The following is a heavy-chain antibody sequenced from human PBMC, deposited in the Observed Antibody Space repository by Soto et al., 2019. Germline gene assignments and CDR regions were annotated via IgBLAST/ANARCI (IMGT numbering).Heavy chain of an antibody. CDR3: AKDREAVAGPFDY. Sequence: GGSLRLSCAASGFTFSSYGMHWVRQAPGKGLEWAAVISYDGSNKYYADSVKGRFTISRDNSKNTLYLQMNSLRAEDTAVYYCAKDREAVAGPFDYWGQGTLVTVSS. V-gene: IGHV3-30*18. CDR2: ISYDGSNK. J-gene: IGHJ4*02. CDR1: GFTFSSYG. D-gene: IGHD6-19*01.